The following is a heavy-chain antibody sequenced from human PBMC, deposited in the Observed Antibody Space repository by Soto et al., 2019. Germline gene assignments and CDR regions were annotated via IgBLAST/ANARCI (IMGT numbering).Heavy chain of an antibody. D-gene: IGHD3-22*01. CDR1: GFTFSNAW. J-gene: IGHJ3*02. V-gene: IGHV3-15*01. CDR2: IKSKTDGGTT. CDR3: TTEGGDYYDSSGYPDAFDI. Sequence: GGSLRLSCAASGFTFSNAWMSRVRQAPGKGLEWVGRIKSKTDGGTTDYAAPVKGRFTISRDDSKNTLYLQMNSLKTEDTAVYYCTTEGGDYYDSSGYPDAFDIWGQGTMVTVSS.